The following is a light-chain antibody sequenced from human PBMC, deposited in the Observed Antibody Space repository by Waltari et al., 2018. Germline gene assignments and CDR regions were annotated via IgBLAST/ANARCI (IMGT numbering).Light chain of an antibody. CDR1: QSISKW. CDR3: QQYNSYSLLS. Sequence: SCRASQSISKWFAWYQQKPGKAPKLLIYKASTLESGVPSRFSGSGSGTEFTLTISSLQPEDFATYYCQQYNSYSLLSFGGGTKVEIK. J-gene: IGKJ4*01. V-gene: IGKV1-5*03. CDR2: KAS.